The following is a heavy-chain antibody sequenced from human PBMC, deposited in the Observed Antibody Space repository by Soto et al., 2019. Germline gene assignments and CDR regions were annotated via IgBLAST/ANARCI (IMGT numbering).Heavy chain of an antibody. CDR1: GGSITDYS. D-gene: IGHD2-21*02. CDR3: ARDQGVVATADNWFDP. V-gene: IGHV4-4*07. CDR2: IFSSGST. J-gene: IGHJ5*02. Sequence: SETLSLTCTVSGGSITDYSWVWIRQPAGKGLEWIGRIFSSGSTNYNPSLKGRITMSLDTSKSQFSLKLNSATATDTAVYFCARDQGVVATADNWFDPWGQGILVTVSS.